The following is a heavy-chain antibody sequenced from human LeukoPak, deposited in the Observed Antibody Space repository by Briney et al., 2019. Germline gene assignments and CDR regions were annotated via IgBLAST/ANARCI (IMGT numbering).Heavy chain of an antibody. CDR2: INPNSGGT. CDR1: GYTFTGYY. Sequence: ASVKVSCKASGYTFTGYYMHWVRQAPGQGLEWMGWINPNSGGTNYALRFQGRVTMTRDTSISTAYMELSRLRSDDTAVYYCARIAVRGTYRFDPWGQGTLVTVSS. V-gene: IGHV1-2*02. CDR3: ARIAVRGTYRFDP. D-gene: IGHD1-26*01. J-gene: IGHJ5*02.